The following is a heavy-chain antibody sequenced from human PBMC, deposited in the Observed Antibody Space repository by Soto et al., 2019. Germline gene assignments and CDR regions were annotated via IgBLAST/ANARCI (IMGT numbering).Heavy chain of an antibody. CDR2: ISGSSSYI. J-gene: IGHJ6*02. D-gene: IGHD1-1*01. Sequence: GGSLRLSCAASGFTFSSYSMNWVRQAPGKGLEWVSSISGSSSYIYYAGSVKGRFTISRDNAKNSLYLQMNILRAEDTAVYYCARILGTYYSYYYGMDVWGQGTTVTVSS. CDR3: ARILGTYYSYYYGMDV. V-gene: IGHV3-21*01. CDR1: GFTFSSYS.